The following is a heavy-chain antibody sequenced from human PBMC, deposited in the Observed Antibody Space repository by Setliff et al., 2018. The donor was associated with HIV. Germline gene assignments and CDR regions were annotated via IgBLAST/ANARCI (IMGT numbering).Heavy chain of an antibody. D-gene: IGHD3-16*01. CDR3: AREIRTVYTGGHYFYGIDV. CDR2: IGTGGDT. V-gene: IGHV3-13*01. J-gene: IGHJ6*02. Sequence: GGSLRLSCAASGFTFSSYAMSWVRQAAGKGLEWVSAIGTGGDTYYVDSVKGRFTISRENARNSLYLQMNSLRVGDTAVYYCAREIRTVYTGGHYFYGIDVWGQGTAVTVSS. CDR1: GFTFSSYA.